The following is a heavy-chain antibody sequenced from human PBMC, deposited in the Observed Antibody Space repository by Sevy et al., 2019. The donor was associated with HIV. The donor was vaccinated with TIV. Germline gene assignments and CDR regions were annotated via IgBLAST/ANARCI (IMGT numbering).Heavy chain of an antibody. CDR3: SRDTGGIGMDV. J-gene: IGHJ6*02. CDR2: INQDGSTK. V-gene: IGHV3-7*01. D-gene: IGHD6-13*01. Sequence: GGSLRLSCPASGFTLSSHWMSWVRQAPGKGLEWVANINQDGSTKYYVHSVKGRFTISRDNAKNSLSLQMNSLRAEDTAVYYCSRDTGGIGMDVWGQGTTVTVSS. CDR1: GFTLSSHW.